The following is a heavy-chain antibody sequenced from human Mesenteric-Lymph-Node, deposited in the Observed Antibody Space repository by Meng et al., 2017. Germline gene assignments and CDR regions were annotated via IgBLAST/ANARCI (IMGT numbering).Heavy chain of an antibody. J-gene: IGHJ6*02. CDR3: ARDLNWNPGV. CDR1: GYTLTELS. V-gene: IGHV1-69*05. CDR2: IIPIFGTA. D-gene: IGHD1-1*01. Sequence: SVKVSCKVSGYTLTELSMHWVRQAPGQGLEWMGGIIPIFGTANYAQKFQGRVTITRDTSASTAYMELSSLRSEDTAVYYCARDLNWNPGVWGQGTTVTVSS.